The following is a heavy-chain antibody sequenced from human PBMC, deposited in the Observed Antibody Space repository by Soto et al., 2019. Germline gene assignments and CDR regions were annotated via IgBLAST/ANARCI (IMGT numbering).Heavy chain of an antibody. Sequence: EVQLLESGGGLVQSGGSLTLSCAVSRLTFSLYAMSWVRQAPGKGLEWVSGISGGGRTTNYADSVKGRFSISRDNSKDTLYLQMESLRAEDTAIYYCVRDAIAVPGKTPFDFWGQGTLVTVSS. V-gene: IGHV3-23*01. J-gene: IGHJ4*02. D-gene: IGHD6-19*01. CDR3: VRDAIAVPGKTPFDF. CDR1: RLTFSLYA. CDR2: ISGGGRTT.